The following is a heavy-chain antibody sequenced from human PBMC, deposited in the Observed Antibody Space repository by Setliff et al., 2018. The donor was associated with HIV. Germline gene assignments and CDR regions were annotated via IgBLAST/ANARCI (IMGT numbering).Heavy chain of an antibody. D-gene: IGHD4-17*01. CDR2: IIPMFGTA. CDR1: GDTFRSRA. CDR3: ARGDVRLRWSSGEFDI. J-gene: IGHJ3*02. Sequence: SVKVSCKASGDTFRSRAFNWVRQAPGQGPEWMGGIIPMFGTANYAQKFQGRVTITADESTNTAFMELGSLRSDDTAVYYCARGDVRLRWSSGEFDIWGQGTMVTVSS. V-gene: IGHV1-69*13.